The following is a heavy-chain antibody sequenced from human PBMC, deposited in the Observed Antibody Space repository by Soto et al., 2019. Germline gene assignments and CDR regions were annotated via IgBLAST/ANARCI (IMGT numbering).Heavy chain of an antibody. CDR3: ARDAGGSWFDYNWFDP. CDR2: IYYSGST. J-gene: IGHJ5*02. CDR1: GGSISSGGYY. Sequence: PSETLSLTCTVSGGSISSGGYYWSWIRQHPGKGLEWIGYIYYSGSTYYNPSLKSRVTISVDTSKNQFSLKLSSVTAADTAAYYCARDAGGSWFDYNWFDPWGQGTLVTVSS. V-gene: IGHV4-31*03. D-gene: IGHD6-13*01.